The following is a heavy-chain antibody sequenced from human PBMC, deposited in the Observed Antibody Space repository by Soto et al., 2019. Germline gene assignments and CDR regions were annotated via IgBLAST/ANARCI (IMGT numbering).Heavy chain of an antibody. J-gene: IGHJ6*02. CDR3: ARHEALSANNYYGMDV. D-gene: IGHD2-8*01. CDR2: IYYSGST. CDR1: GGSTSSSSHY. Sequence: PSETLSFTCIVSGGSTSSSSHYWGWIRQPPGKGLEWIASIYYSGSTSYNPSLKSRVTISVDTSKNQFSLKLTSVTAADTAVYYCARHEALSANNYYGMDVWGQGTTVTVSS. V-gene: IGHV4-39*01.